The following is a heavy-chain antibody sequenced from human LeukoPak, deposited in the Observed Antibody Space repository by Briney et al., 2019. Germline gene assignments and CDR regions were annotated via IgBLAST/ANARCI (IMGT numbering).Heavy chain of an antibody. D-gene: IGHD3-3*01. Sequence: SGSLSLTCTVSGGSISSYYWSWIRQPPGKGLEWIGYIYYSGSTKYKPSLKSRVTISVDTSKNQFSLKLSSVTAADTAVYYCARGRFLDAFDIWGQGTMVTVSS. CDR1: GGSISSYY. J-gene: IGHJ3*02. V-gene: IGHV4-59*01. CDR2: IYYSGST. CDR3: ARGRFLDAFDI.